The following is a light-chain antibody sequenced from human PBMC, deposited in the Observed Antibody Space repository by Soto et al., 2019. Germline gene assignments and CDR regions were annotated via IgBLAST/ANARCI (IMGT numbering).Light chain of an antibody. J-gene: IGKJ1*01. V-gene: IGKV3D-15*01. CDR1: QSVSSN. CDR2: GAS. Sequence: EIVMTQSPATLSVSPGERDTLSCRASQSVSSNLAWYQHKPGQAPRLLIYGASTRATDIPARFSGSGSGTEFTLTISSLQSEDFAVYYCQQYNNWPLSFGQGTKVEIK. CDR3: QQYNNWPLS.